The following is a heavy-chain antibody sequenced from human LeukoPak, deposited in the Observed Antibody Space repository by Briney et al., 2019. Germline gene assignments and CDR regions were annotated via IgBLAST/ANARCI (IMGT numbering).Heavy chain of an antibody. D-gene: IGHD3-22*01. CDR3: ARQGLTYYYDSSGYYDYGMDV. CDR1: GYSFTSYW. CDR2: IYPGDSDT. J-gene: IGHJ6*02. V-gene: IGHV5-51*01. Sequence: GESLKISCKGSGYSFTSYWIGWVRQMPGKGLEWMGIIYPGDSDTRYSPSFQGQVTISADKSISTAYLQWSSLKASDTAMYYCARQGLTYYYDSSGYYDYGMDVWGQGTTVTVSS.